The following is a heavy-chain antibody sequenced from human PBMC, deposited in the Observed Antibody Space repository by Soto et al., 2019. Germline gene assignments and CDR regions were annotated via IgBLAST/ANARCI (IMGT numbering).Heavy chain of an antibody. CDR1: ADSSSVTNSY. V-gene: IGHV4-39*01. J-gene: IGHJ4*02. CDR2: SSYNGGT. D-gene: IGHD3-10*01. CDR3: ARHRIEVVWRGFDF. Sequence: PSETLSLTCTVSADSSSVTNSYWGWIRHPPGKGLQWIGSSSYNGGTFYNPSLKGRVVISFDTSKKQSSLQVTSVTAADTAVYFCARHRIEVVWRGFDFWGQGSPVTVSS.